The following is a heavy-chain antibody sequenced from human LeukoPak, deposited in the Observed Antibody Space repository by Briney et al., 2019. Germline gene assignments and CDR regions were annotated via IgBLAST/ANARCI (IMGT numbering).Heavy chain of an antibody. CDR1: GFTFSSYA. CDR2: ISYDGSNK. D-gene: IGHD5-18*01. Sequence: SGGSLRLSCAASGFTFSSYAMHWVRQAPGKGLEWVAVISYDGSNKYYADSVKGRFTISRDNSKNTLYLQMNSLRAEDTAVYYCASPTGIYSYGSGWGQGTLVTVSS. V-gene: IGHV3-30*04. CDR3: ASPTGIYSYGSG. J-gene: IGHJ4*02.